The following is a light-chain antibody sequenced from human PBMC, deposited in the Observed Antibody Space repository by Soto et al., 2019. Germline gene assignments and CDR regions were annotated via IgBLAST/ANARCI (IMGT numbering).Light chain of an antibody. V-gene: IGKV4-1*01. CDR3: QQYYSTPPT. CDR1: QSVLYSSNNKNY. CDR2: WAS. Sequence: DIVMTQSPDSLAVSLGEGATINCKSSQSVLYSSNNKNYLAWYQQKPGQPPKLLIYWASTRESGVPDRFSGSGSGTDFTLTIRSLQAEDVAVYYCQQYYSTPPTFGQGTKVEIK. J-gene: IGKJ1*01.